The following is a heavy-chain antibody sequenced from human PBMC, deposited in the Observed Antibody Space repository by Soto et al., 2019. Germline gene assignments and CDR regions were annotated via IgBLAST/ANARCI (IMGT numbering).Heavy chain of an antibody. V-gene: IGHV3-53*01. J-gene: IGHJ4*02. CDR2: IYASGTT. Sequence: GGSLRLSCAASGFTVTNNYMSWVRQAPGRGLEWVSVIYASGTTYYADSVKGRFTISRDYSKNTLYLQMNSLRAEDTAVYYRARGITGTTFDDWGQGALVTVSS. CDR1: GFTVTNNY. D-gene: IGHD1-20*01. CDR3: ARGITGTTFDD.